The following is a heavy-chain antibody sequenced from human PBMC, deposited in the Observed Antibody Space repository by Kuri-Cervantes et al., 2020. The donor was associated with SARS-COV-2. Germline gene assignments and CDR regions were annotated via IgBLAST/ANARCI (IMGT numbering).Heavy chain of an antibody. CDR1: GFTFRSYA. CDR2: LRYDGDDK. J-gene: IGHJ3*02. D-gene: IGHD1-26*01. Sequence: GGSLRLSCAASGFTFRSYAMHWVRQAPGKGLEWVAFLRYDGDDKSYADSVKGRFTISRYNSKNTLYLQMNSLRAEDTAVYYCAKPLVGAYDAFDIWGQGTMVTVSS. V-gene: IGHV3-30*02. CDR3: AKPLVGAYDAFDI.